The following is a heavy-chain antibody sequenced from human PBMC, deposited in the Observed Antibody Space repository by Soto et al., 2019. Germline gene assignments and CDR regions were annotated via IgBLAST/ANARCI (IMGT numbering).Heavy chain of an antibody. CDR2: IIPIFGTA. CDR1: GGTFSSYA. CDR3: ARNKIKLELPDY. Sequence: GASVKVSCKASGGTFSSYATSWVRQAPGQGLEWMGGIIPIFGTANYAQKFQGRVTITADESTSTAYMELSSLRSEDTAVYYCARNKIKLELPDYWGQGTLVTVSS. V-gene: IGHV1-69*13. J-gene: IGHJ4*02. D-gene: IGHD1-7*01.